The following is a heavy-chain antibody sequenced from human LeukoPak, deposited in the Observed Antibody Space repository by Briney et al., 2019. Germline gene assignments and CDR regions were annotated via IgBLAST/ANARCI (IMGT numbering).Heavy chain of an antibody. D-gene: IGHD6-6*01. V-gene: IGHV3-74*01. CDR2: INSDGSST. CDR3: ARDTDGSSSEYDYYYMDV. CDR1: GFTFSSYW. J-gene: IGHJ6*03. Sequence: GGSLRLSCAASGFTFSSYWMHWVRQAPGKGLVWVSRINSDGSSTSYADSVKGRFTISRDNAKNTLYLQMNSLRAEDTAVDYCARDTDGSSSEYDYYYMDVWGKGTTVTVSS.